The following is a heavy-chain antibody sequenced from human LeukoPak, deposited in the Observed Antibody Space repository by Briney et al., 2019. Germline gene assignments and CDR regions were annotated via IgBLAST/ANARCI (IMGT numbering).Heavy chain of an antibody. Sequence: GGSLRLSCAASGFTFSSYGMHWVRQAPGKGLEWVAVIWYDGSKKYYRDSVKCRFTISKDNSKDTLYLQMNSLRVDDTAVYYCARDMDTSGWLADYWGQGTLVTVSS. V-gene: IGHV3-33*01. CDR1: GFTFSSYG. J-gene: IGHJ4*02. D-gene: IGHD6-19*01. CDR3: ARDMDTSGWLADY. CDR2: IWYDGSKK.